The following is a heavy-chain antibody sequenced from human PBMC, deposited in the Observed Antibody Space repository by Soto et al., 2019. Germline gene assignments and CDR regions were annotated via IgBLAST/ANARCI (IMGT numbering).Heavy chain of an antibody. D-gene: IGHD1-26*01. CDR1: GFTFSNYA. CDR2: ITSGGTT. J-gene: IGHJ4*02. CDR3: AKERLGRGFDY. V-gene: IGHV3-23*01. Sequence: EVQLLESGGDLVQPGGSLRLSCVASGFTFSNYAMGWVRQAPGKGLEWVSTITSGGTTYYADSVKGRFTISRDNSKNTVDLQMNSLRADDTAVYYCAKERLGRGFDYWGQGTLVTVSS.